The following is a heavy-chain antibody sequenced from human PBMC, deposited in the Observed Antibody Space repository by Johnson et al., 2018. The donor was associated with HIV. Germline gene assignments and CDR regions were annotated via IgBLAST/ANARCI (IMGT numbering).Heavy chain of an antibody. CDR2: IGFDGTKS. CDR3: ARDYRGRTADAFDI. CDR1: GFTFSSYG. J-gene: IGHJ3*02. V-gene: IGHV3-30*02. Sequence: QVQLVESGGGVVQPGGSLRLSCAASGFTFSSYGMHWVRQAPGKGLEWVAFIGFDGTKSYYADSLKGRFTISRDNSKNMLDLQMNSLRAGDAAVYYCARDYRGRTADAFDIWGQGTMVTVSS. D-gene: IGHD3-16*02.